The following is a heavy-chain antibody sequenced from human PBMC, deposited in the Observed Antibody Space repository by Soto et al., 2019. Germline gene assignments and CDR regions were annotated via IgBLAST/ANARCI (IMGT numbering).Heavy chain of an antibody. J-gene: IGHJ4*02. CDR3: ARVPDY. CDR2: IYHSGST. CDR1: GGSISSGGYS. Sequence: LQLQESGSGPVKPSQTLSLTCAVSGGSISSGGYSWSWIRQPPGKGLEWIGYIYHSGSTYYNPSLQGRVPTSVDRSTHQFSLKLSSVTAADTAVYYCARVPDYGGQGTLVTVSS. V-gene: IGHV4-30-2*01.